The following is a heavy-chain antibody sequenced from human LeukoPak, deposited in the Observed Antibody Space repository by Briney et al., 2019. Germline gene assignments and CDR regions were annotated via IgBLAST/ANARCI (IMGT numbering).Heavy chain of an antibody. D-gene: IGHD3-22*01. J-gene: IGHJ3*02. Sequence: GGSLRLSCAASGFTFSSYGMHWVRQAPGKGLEWVGRIIPIFGTANYVQKFQGRVTITTDESTSTAYMELSSLRSEDTAVYYCARDSGSVRYYYDSSGYYDAFDIWGQGTMVTVSS. V-gene: IGHV1-69*05. CDR3: ARDSGSVRYYYDSSGYYDAFDI. CDR1: GFTFSSYG. CDR2: IIPIFGTA.